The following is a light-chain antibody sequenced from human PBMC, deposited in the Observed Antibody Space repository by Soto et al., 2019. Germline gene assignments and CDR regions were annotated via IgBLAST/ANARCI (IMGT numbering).Light chain of an antibody. CDR1: QSVNSN. V-gene: IGKV3-15*01. J-gene: IGKJ2*01. Sequence: EIVMTQSPANLSVSPGERATLSCRASQSVNSNLAWYQQKPGQAPRLLIYGASTRAAGIPARFSGSGSGTEFSLTISSLQSEDFAVYYCQQYNNRPPDTFGQGTKLEIK. CDR3: QQYNNRPPDT. CDR2: GAS.